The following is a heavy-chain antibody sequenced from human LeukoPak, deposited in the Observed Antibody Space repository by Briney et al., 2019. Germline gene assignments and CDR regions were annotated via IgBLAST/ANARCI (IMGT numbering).Heavy chain of an antibody. J-gene: IGHJ4*02. Sequence: SETLSLTCTVSGGSISSYYWSWIRQPPGKGLEWIGEINHSGSTNYNPSLKSRVTISVDTSKNQFSLKLSSVTAADTAVYYCTRGPGDYDSSGYYYYWGQGALVTVSS. CDR3: TRGPGDYDSSGYYYY. CDR2: INHSGST. CDR1: GGSISSYY. D-gene: IGHD3-22*01. V-gene: IGHV4-34*01.